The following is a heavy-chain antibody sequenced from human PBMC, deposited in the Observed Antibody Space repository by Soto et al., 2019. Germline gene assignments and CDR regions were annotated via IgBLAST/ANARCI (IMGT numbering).Heavy chain of an antibody. J-gene: IGHJ4*02. V-gene: IGHV4-4*02. CDR1: GGSISSSNW. D-gene: IGHD6-19*01. CDR3: ARDLRTEQYDSSGWYY. Sequence: SETLSLTCAVSGGSISSSNWWSWVRQPPGKGLEWIGEIYHSGSTNYNPSLKSRVTISVDKSKNQFSLKLSSVTAADTAVYYCARDLRTEQYDSSGWYYRGQGTLVTVSS. CDR2: IYHSGST.